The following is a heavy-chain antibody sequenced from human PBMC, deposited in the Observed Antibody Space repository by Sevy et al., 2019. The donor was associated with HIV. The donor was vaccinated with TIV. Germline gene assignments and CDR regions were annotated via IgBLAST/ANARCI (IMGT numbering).Heavy chain of an antibody. CDR3: ARGSGTSRYYDH. J-gene: IGHJ5*02. V-gene: IGHV4-30-2*01. Sequence: SETLSLICPVSGDSTGSGGYYWSWIRQPLGKALEWIGCIYHSGSTFHNPSLQSRVTISVDRSKNQFSLKLRSVTAADTAVYYCARGSGTSRYYDHWDQGTLVTVSS. CDR2: IYHSGST. D-gene: IGHD3-9*01. CDR1: GDSTGSGGYY.